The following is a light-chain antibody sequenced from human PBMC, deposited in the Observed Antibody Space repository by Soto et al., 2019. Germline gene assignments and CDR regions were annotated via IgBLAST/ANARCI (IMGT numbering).Light chain of an antibody. CDR2: DVT. CDR3: CSYAGSPYF. V-gene: IGLV2-11*01. J-gene: IGLJ1*01. CDR1: NSDIGAYNY. Sequence: QSALTQPRSVSGSPGQSVTISCTGTNSDIGAYNYVSWYQQHPGKAPKLMIFDVTKRPSGVPDRFSGSKSGNTASLTISGLQGEDEADYYCCSYAGSPYFFGTGTKLTVL.